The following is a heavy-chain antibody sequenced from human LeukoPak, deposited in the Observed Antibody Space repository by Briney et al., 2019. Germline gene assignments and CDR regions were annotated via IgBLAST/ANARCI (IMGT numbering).Heavy chain of an antibody. J-gene: IGHJ4*02. D-gene: IGHD5-18*01. CDR2: VCAYNGNT. CDR1: GYTFTSSS. V-gene: IGHV1-18*01. CDR3: AREAWIQTGVFDY. Sequence: ASVKVSCKASGYTFTSSSISWGRQTPGQGLEWMGWVCAYNGNTNYAQKLQGRVTMTTDTSTSTAYMELRSLRSDDTAVYYCAREAWIQTGVFDYWGQGTLVTVSS.